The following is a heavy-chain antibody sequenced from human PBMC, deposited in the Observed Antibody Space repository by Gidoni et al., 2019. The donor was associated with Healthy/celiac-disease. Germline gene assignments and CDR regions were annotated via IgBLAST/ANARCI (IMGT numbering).Heavy chain of an antibody. D-gene: IGHD2-2*01. CDR1: GGTFSSYA. CDR2: IIPIFGTA. V-gene: IGHV1-69*01. J-gene: IGHJ5*02. Sequence: QVQLVQSGAEVTKPGSSVKVSCKASGGTFSSYAISWVRQAPGQGLEWMGGIIPIFGTANYAQKFQGRVTITADESTSTAYMELSSLRSEDTAVYYCAIAENIVVVPEGGTFDPWGQGTLVTVSS. CDR3: AIAENIVVVPEGGTFDP.